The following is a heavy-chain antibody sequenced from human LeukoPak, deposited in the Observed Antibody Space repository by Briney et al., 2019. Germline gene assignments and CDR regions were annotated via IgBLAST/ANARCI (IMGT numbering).Heavy chain of an antibody. J-gene: IGHJ5*02. CDR2: IRSSSSYI. CDR1: GFTFSSYS. V-gene: IGHV3-21*01. D-gene: IGHD2-2*01. Sequence: AGGSLRLSCAASGFTFSSYSMNWVRQAPGKGLEWVSSIRSSSSYIYYADSVKGRFTISRDNTKNSLYLQMNSLRAEDTAVYYCARAPARYCSSTSCYGFDPWGQGTLVTVSS. CDR3: ARAPARYCSSTSCYGFDP.